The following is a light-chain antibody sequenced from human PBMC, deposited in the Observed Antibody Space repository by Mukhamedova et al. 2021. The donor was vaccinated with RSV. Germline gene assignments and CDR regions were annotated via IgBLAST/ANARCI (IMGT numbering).Light chain of an antibody. V-gene: IGKV3-20*01. J-gene: IGKJ5*01. Sequence: APRLLIFGESSRATGIPDRFSGSGSGAEFTLTISRLEPEDFAVYYCQQYANSVTFGQGTRL. CDR2: GES. CDR3: QQYANSVT.